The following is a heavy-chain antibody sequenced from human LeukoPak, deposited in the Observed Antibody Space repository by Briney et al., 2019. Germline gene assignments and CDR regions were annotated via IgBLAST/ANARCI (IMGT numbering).Heavy chain of an antibody. D-gene: IGHD6-13*01. J-gene: IGHJ4*02. CDR3: ARFSSSWSPYFDY. CDR2: IKQDGSEK. CDR1: GFTFSSYW. Sequence: GGSLRLSCAASGFTFSSYWMSWVRQAPGKGLEWVANIKQDGSEKYYVDSVKGRFTISRDNAKNSLYLQMNSLRAEDTAVYYCARFSSSWSPYFDYWGQGTLVTVSS. V-gene: IGHV3-7*01.